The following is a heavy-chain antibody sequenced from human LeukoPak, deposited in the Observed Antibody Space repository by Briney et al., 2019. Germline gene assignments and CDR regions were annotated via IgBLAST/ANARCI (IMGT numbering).Heavy chain of an antibody. CDR2: ISYDGSNK. CDR3: ARDTTVPNYYFDY. D-gene: IGHD4-11*01. J-gene: IGHJ4*02. Sequence: QPGGSLRLSCAVSGFTFSSYAMHWVRQAPGKGLEWVAVISYDGSNKYYADSVKGRFTISRDNSKNTLYLQMNSLSAEDTAVYYCARDTTVPNYYFDYWGQGTLVTVSS. CDR1: GFTFSSYA. V-gene: IGHV3-30*04.